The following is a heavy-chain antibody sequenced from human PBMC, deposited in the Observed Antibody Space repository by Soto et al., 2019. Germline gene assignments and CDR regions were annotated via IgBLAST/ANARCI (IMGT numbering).Heavy chain of an antibody. CDR2: IDWDDDK. Sequence: SGPTLVNPTQTLTLTCTFSGFSLSTSGMRVSWIRQPPGKALEWLARIDWDDDKFYSTSLKTRLTISKDTSKSQVVLTMTNMDPVDTATYYCARTIYYYDSSGYYYVGAFDIWGQGTMVTVSS. D-gene: IGHD3-22*01. CDR1: GFSLSTSGMR. J-gene: IGHJ3*02. CDR3: ARTIYYYDSSGYYYVGAFDI. V-gene: IGHV2-70*04.